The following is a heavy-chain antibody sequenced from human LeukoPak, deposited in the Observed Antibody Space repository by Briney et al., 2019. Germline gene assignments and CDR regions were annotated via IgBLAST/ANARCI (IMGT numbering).Heavy chain of an antibody. J-gene: IGHJ6*02. V-gene: IGHV3-53*01. Sequence: GGSLRLSCAASGFTVSSNYMSWVRQAPGKGLEWVSVIYSGGSTYYADSVKGRFTISRDNSKNTLYLQMNSLRAEDTAVYYCARGRKMKNYYGSGSYGMDVWGQGTTVTVSS. CDR3: ARGRKMKNYYGSGSYGMDV. D-gene: IGHD3-10*01. CDR1: GFTVSSNY. CDR2: IYSGGST.